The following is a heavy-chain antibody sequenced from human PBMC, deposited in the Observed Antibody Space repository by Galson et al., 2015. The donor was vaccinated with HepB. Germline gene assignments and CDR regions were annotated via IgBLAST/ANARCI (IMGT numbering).Heavy chain of an antibody. J-gene: IGHJ4*02. V-gene: IGHV2-5*02. CDR2: IFWDDDK. CDR1: GFSLNATGEG. Sequence: PALVKPTQTLTLTCTFSGFSLNATGEGVGWIRQPPGKALEWLALIFWDDDKRYTPSLKTRLTITEGASANQVVLKLTKMDPVDTATYYCAHRGFDFSRRSYLCFDYWGQGTLVTVSS. D-gene: IGHD3-16*02. CDR3: AHRGFDFSRRSYLCFDY.